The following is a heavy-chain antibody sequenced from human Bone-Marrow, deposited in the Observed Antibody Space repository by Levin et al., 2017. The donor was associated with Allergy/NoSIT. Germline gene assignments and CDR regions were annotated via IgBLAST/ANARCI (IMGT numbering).Heavy chain of an antibody. J-gene: IGHJ4*02. CDR3: AREGPAAIHEVKLDY. D-gene: IGHD2-2*01. V-gene: IGHV3-30-3*01. Sequence: GESLKISCAASGFTFSSYAMHWVRQAPGKGLEWVAVISYDGSNKYYADSVKGRFTISRDNSKNTLYLQMNSLRAEDTAVYYCAREGPAAIHEVKLDYWGQGTLVTVSS. CDR1: GFTFSSYA. CDR2: ISYDGSNK.